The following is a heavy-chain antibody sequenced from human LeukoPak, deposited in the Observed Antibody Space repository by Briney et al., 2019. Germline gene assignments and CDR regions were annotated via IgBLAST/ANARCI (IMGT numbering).Heavy chain of an antibody. Sequence: WGSLRLSCAASGFTFSSYSMNWVRQAPGKRLEWVSSISSSSSYIYYADSVKGRFTISRDNAKNSLYLQMNSLRAEDTAVYYCARAEYSSGWYYFDYWGQGTLVTDSS. CDR2: ISSSSSYI. J-gene: IGHJ4*02. D-gene: IGHD6-19*01. CDR1: GFTFSSYS. V-gene: IGHV3-21*01. CDR3: ARAEYSSGWYYFDY.